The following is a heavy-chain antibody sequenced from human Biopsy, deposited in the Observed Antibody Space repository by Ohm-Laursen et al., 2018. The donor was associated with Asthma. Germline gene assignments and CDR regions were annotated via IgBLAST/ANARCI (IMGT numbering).Heavy chain of an antibody. V-gene: IGHV1-69*13. J-gene: IGHJ4*02. Sequence: SVKVSCKSLGGTFNTYVIGWVRQAPGQGLEWMGGINSVFGTTTYPQKFQDRVTITADDSTSTVYMELSSLRSGDTAVYYCARKAGSCISRTCYSLDFWGQGTLVTVSS. D-gene: IGHD2-2*01. CDR1: GGTFNTYV. CDR3: ARKAGSCISRTCYSLDF. CDR2: INSVFGTT.